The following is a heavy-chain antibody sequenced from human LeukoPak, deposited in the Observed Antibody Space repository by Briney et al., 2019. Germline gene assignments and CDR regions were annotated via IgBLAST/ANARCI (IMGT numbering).Heavy chain of an antibody. CDR3: AKDFDEVVVITTGGY. V-gene: IGHV3-30-3*01. CDR1: GFSFSTYD. Sequence: PGGSLRLSCAASGFSFSTYDMHWVRQAPGMGLEWVAAISMGGDVEVYTDSVRGRFTISRDNSKNTLYMQMNSLRAEDTAVYYCAKDFDEVVVITTGGYWGQGTLVTVSS. CDR2: ISMGGDVE. J-gene: IGHJ4*02. D-gene: IGHD2-15*01.